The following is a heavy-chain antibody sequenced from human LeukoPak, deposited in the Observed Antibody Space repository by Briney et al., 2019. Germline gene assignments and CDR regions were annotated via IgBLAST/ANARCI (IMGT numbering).Heavy chain of an antibody. D-gene: IGHD6-13*01. J-gene: IGHJ4*02. CDR1: GGSISSSSYY. Sequence: SETLSLTCTVSGGSISSSSYYWGWIRQPPGKGLEWIGSIYYSGSTYYNPSLKSRVTISVDTSKNQFSLKPSSVTAADTAVYYCARGRGIAAAGRYFDYWGQGTLVTVSS. CDR3: ARGRGIAAAGRYFDY. CDR2: IYYSGST. V-gene: IGHV4-39*07.